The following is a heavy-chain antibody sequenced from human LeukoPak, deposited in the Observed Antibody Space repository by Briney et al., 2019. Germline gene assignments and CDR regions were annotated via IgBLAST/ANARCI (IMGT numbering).Heavy chain of an antibody. Sequence: ASVKVSCKASGYTFADYYMHWVRQAPGQGLEWMGWINPNSGGTHYAQKFQGRVTMSRDTSISTAYVELKRLKYDDTAIYYCARPRNNWSDAPFDYWGQGSLVTVSS. CDR1: GYTFADYY. CDR3: ARPRNNWSDAPFDY. J-gene: IGHJ4*02. CDR2: INPNSGGT. D-gene: IGHD1-1*01. V-gene: IGHV1-2*02.